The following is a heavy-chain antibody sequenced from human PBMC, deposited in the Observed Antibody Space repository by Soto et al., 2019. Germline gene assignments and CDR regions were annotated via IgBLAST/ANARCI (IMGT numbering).Heavy chain of an antibody. Sequence: PSETLSLPWTVSGGSISSSSYYWGWIRQPQGKGLEWIGSIYKSGRTYYNPSLKGRVTISVDTSKNQFSLKLSSVTAADTALYYCARYDRHSGYDWISYFDYSGQGTLVTVSS. CDR3: ARYDRHSGYDWISYFDY. J-gene: IGHJ4*01. CDR2: IYKSGRT. D-gene: IGHD5-12*01. CDR1: GGSISSSSYY. V-gene: IGHV4-39*01.